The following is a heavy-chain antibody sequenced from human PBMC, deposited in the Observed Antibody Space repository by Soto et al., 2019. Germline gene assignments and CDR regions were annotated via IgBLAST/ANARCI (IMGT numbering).Heavy chain of an antibody. Sequence: GGSLRLSCAASGFTFDDYAMHWVRQAPGKGLEWVSGISWNSGSIGYADSVKGRFTISRDNAKNSLYLQMNSLRAEDTALYYCASFPTIVRSSTSCYTGRQYYYYGMDVWGQGTTVTVSS. CDR2: ISWNSGSI. V-gene: IGHV3-9*01. CDR3: ASFPTIVRSSTSCYTGRQYYYYGMDV. J-gene: IGHJ6*02. D-gene: IGHD2-2*02. CDR1: GFTFDDYA.